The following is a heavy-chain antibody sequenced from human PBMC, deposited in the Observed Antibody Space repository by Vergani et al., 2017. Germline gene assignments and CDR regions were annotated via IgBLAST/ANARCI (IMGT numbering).Heavy chain of an antibody. J-gene: IGHJ5*02. CDR3: ASDTHSGQRADR. D-gene: IGHD6-19*01. CDR1: GGSMSGYY. CDR2: MYHSGST. V-gene: IGHV4-59*01. Sequence: QVRLQESGPGLVKPSETLSLPCSVSGGSMSGYYWSWIRQPPGKELEWIGYMYHSGSTNYNPSLETRGTISGDTSKNQFSLKLNSVTAADTAVYYCASDTHSGQRADRWGQGILVTVTS.